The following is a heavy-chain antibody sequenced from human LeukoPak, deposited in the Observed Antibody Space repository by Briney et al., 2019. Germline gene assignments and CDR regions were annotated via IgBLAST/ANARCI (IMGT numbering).Heavy chain of an antibody. V-gene: IGHV4-59*02. CDR3: AGSGGFTSPQNY. D-gene: IGHD3-16*01. Sequence: SETLSLTCTVSGGSVSSYYWSWIRQPPGKGLEWIGCISYTGGTNYTPSLKSRVTISLDTSKNQFSLKLNSVTTADTALYYCAGSGGFTSPQNYWGQGTLVTV. CDR1: GGSVSSYY. CDR2: ISYTGGT. J-gene: IGHJ4*02.